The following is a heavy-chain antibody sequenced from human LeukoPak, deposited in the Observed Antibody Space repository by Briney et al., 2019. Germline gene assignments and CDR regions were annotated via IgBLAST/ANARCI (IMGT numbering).Heavy chain of an antibody. Sequence: PGGSLRLSCAASGFTFSGYAMNWVPQGPGKGLEWISAISGSGGSTYYADSVKGRFTISSDNSKNTLYLQLNSLRAEDTAVYYCAKDALTPRWSYGFDYWGQGTLVTVSS. CDR2: ISGSGGST. D-gene: IGHD4-23*01. CDR1: GFTFSGYA. J-gene: IGHJ4*02. CDR3: AKDALTPRWSYGFDY. V-gene: IGHV3-23*01.